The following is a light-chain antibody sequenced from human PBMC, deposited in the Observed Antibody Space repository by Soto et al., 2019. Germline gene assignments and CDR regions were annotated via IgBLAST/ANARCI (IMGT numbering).Light chain of an antibody. CDR3: CSYAGNYSWV. Sequence: QSALTQPRSVSGYPGQSVTISCTGTSSDVGGYNYVSWYQQHPGEAPKLMIYDVTKRPSGVPDRFSGSKSGNTASLTISGLQAEDETDYFCCSYAGNYSWVFGGGTKLTVL. CDR2: DVT. J-gene: IGLJ3*02. CDR1: SSDVGGYNY. V-gene: IGLV2-11*01.